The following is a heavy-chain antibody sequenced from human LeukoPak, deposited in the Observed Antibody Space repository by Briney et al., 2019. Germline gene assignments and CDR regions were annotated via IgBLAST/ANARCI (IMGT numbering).Heavy chain of an antibody. CDR3: ARSTGRVHYDILTGYYIAPDNYYFDY. CDR2: IYYSGST. J-gene: IGHJ4*02. V-gene: IGHV4-38-2*02. D-gene: IGHD3-9*01. Sequence: PSETLSLTCTVSGYSISSGYYWGWIRQPPGKGLEWIGSIYYSGSTYYNPSLKSRVTISVDTSKNQFSLKLSSVTAADTAVYYYARSTGRVHYDILTGYYIAPDNYYFDYWGQGTLVTVSS. CDR1: GYSISSGYY.